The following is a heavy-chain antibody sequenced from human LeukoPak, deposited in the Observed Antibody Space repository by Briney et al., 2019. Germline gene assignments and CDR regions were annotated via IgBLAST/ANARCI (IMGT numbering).Heavy chain of an antibody. Sequence: ASVKVSCKASRYTFTSYYMHWGRQAPGPGLEWMGIINPSGGSTSYAQKFQGRVTMTRDTSTSTVYMELSSLRSEDSAVYYCARDRPLEGYTQYYFDYWGQGTLVTVSS. V-gene: IGHV1-46*01. J-gene: IGHJ4*02. CDR2: INPSGGST. D-gene: IGHD1-1*01. CDR1: RYTFTSYY. CDR3: ARDRPLEGYTQYYFDY.